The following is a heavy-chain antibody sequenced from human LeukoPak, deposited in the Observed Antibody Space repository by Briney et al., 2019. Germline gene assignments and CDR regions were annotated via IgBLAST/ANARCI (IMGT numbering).Heavy chain of an antibody. Sequence: ASVKVSCKASGYTFTSYYMHWVRQAPGQGLEWMGIINPSGGSTSYAQKFQGRVTMTRDMSTSTVYMELSSLRSEDTAVYYCARGGSSSSSAVGYYYYYMDVWGKGTTVTVSS. CDR2: INPSGGST. CDR1: GYTFTSYY. J-gene: IGHJ6*03. D-gene: IGHD6-6*01. V-gene: IGHV1-46*01. CDR3: ARGGSSSSSAVGYYYYYMDV.